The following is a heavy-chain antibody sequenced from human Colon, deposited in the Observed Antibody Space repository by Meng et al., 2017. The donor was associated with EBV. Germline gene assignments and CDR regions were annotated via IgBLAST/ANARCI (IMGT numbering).Heavy chain of an antibody. J-gene: IGHJ4*02. V-gene: IGHV1-2*06. CDR2: ITPSSGGT. CDR1: GYNFTGYY. CDR3: VRANLGSADY. Sequence: QVQLVQSGAGVRKPGASVTVSCKASGYNFTGYYMHWLRQAPGQGLEWVGRITPSSGGTTYAQKFQGRVTMTRDTSISTAYMELSSLRSDDAAIYYCVRANLGSADYWGQGTLVTVSS. D-gene: IGHD7-27*01.